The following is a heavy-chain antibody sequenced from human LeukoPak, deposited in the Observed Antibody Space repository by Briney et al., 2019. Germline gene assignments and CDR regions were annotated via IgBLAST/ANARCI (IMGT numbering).Heavy chain of an antibody. CDR2: INWNGGST. J-gene: IGHJ6*03. CDR3: ARGTLHPGGGRFRTNYYYMDV. Sequence: PGGSLRLSCAASGFTFSSYAMSWVRQAPGKGLEWVSGINWNGGSTGYADSVKGRFTISRDNAKNSLYLQMNSLRAEDTALYHCARGTLHPGGGRFRTNYYYMDVWGKGTTATVSS. V-gene: IGHV3-20*01. CDR1: GFTFSSYA. D-gene: IGHD1-1*01.